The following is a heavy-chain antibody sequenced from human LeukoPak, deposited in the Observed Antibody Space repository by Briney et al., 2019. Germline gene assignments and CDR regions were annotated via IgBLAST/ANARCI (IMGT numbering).Heavy chain of an antibody. CDR3: ARRAGDYSHPYDY. J-gene: IGHJ4*02. V-gene: IGHV3-23*01. CDR1: GFTFSSYA. Sequence: PGGSLRLSCAASGFTFSSYAMSWVRQAPGKGLEWVSAISASGGSTYYADSVKGRFTISRDNSKNTLYLQMNSLRAEDTAVYYCARRAGDYSHPYDYWGQGTLVTVSS. CDR2: ISASGGST. D-gene: IGHD3-22*01.